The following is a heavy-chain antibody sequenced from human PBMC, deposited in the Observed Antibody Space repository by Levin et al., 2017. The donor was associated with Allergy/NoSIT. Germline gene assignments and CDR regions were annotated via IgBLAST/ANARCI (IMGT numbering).Heavy chain of an antibody. CDR1: GYTFTGYY. D-gene: IGHD3-22*01. Sequence: GESLKISCKASGYTFTGYYIHWVRQVPGQGLEWMGWINPNTGGAHYVQKFQGRVTMTRDTSISTAYMELRRLTSDDTAMYYCARDGRRTYYYDGSGYQYYYGMDVWGQGTTVTVSS. V-gene: IGHV1-2*02. J-gene: IGHJ6*02. CDR3: ARDGRRTYYYDGSGYQYYYGMDV. CDR2: INPNTGGA.